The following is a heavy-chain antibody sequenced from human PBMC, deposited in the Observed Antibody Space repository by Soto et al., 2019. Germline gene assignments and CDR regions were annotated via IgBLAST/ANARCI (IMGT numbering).Heavy chain of an antibody. CDR2: ISSSSTYI. V-gene: IGHV3-21*01. D-gene: IGHD3-22*01. CDR1: GFTFISYS. Sequence: EVQLVESGGGLVKPGGSLRLSCAASGFTFISYSMNWVRQAPGKGLEWVSSISSSSTYIYYADSVKGRFTISRDNAKNSVYLQMNSLRAEDTAVYYCAREAYYFDTSGYSYWGQGTLVTVSS. J-gene: IGHJ4*02. CDR3: AREAYYFDTSGYSY.